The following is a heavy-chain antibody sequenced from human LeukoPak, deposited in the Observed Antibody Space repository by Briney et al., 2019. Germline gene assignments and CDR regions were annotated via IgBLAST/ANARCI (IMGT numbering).Heavy chain of an antibody. V-gene: IGHV3-23*01. CDR2: ISGSGRGGRT. CDR1: GFTFNTYA. CDR3: AKSGLNRFDY. D-gene: IGHD2-15*01. Sequence: GGSLRLSCATSGFTFNTYAMSWVRQAPGQGLEWVSNISGSGRGGRTYYADSVKGRFTISRDNSKNTLYLQMSSLRAEDTAVYYCAKSGLNRFDYWGQGTLVTVSS. J-gene: IGHJ4*02.